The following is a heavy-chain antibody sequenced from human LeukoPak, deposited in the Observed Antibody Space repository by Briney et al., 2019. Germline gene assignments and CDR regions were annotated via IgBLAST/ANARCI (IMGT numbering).Heavy chain of an antibody. Sequence: PGGSLRLSCAASGFTISSYWRHWVRQAPGKGLVWVSRANTDGRSTSYADSVKGRLTISRDKAKNTLYLQMNSLRAEDTAVYYCAKPYGSGYSYFDSWGQGALVTVSS. CDR2: ANTDGRST. CDR3: AKPYGSGYSYFDS. V-gene: IGHV3-74*01. D-gene: IGHD6-19*01. J-gene: IGHJ4*02. CDR1: GFTISSYW.